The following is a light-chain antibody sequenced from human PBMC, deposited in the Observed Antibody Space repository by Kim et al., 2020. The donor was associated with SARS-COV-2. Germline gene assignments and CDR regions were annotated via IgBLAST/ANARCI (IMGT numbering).Light chain of an antibody. CDR1: QDISKY. CDR2: ATS. CDR3: QQYNTYPLT. V-gene: IGKV1-16*01. J-gene: IGKJ4*01. Sequence: DIQMTQSPSSLSASVGDRVTITYRASQDISKYLAWFQQKPGKAPKSLIYATSILESGVPSRFSGSGSGTDFTLTINSLQPEDFATYYCQQYNTYPLTFGGGTKVDIK.